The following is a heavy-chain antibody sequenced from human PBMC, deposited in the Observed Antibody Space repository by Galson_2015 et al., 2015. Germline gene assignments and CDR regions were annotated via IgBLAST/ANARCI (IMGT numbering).Heavy chain of an antibody. V-gene: IGHV3-30*03. CDR3: ARGGITMMDDAFDI. CDR2: ISYDGSNK. D-gene: IGHD3-22*01. Sequence: SLRLSCAASGFTFSSYGMHWVRQAPGKGLEWVAVISYDGSNKYYADSVKGRFTISRDNSKNTLYLQMNSLRAEDTAVYYCARGGITMMDDAFDIWGQGTMVTVSS. CDR1: GFTFSSYG. J-gene: IGHJ3*02.